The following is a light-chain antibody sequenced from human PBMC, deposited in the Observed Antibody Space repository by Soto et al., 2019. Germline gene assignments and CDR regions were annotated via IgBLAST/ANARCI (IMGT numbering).Light chain of an antibody. J-gene: IGLJ1*01. CDR1: TSNIGSNY. V-gene: IGLV1-47*01. CDR2: RNN. Sequence: SVLTQPPSASGTPGQGVTISCSGSTSNIGSNYVYWYQQLPGTAPKLFIYRNNQRPSGVPDRFSGSKSGNSASLAISGLPSDDEADYFLATWEDRLNGFYVFGTGTKVTVL. CDR3: ATWEDRLNGFYV.